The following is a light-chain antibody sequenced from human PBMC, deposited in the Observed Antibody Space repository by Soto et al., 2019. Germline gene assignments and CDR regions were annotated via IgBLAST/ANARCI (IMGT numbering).Light chain of an antibody. CDR1: QSVSSSY. CDR2: DAF. J-gene: IGKJ1*01. Sequence: EIVLTQSPGTLSLSPGERATLSCRSSQSVSSSYLAWYQQKPGQAPRLLIYDAFSRANGIPDRFSGSGSGTDFTLTISRLEPEDFAVYYCQQYGSSPTFGQGTKVEIK. CDR3: QQYGSSPT. V-gene: IGKV3-20*01.